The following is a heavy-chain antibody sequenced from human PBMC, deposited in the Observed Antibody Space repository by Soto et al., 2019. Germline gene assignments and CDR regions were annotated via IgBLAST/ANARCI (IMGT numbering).Heavy chain of an antibody. CDR2: IYNSGGS. D-gene: IGHD4-17*01. CDR1: GASVRSGGYY. CDR3: VGTGTTDDY. Sequence: PSETLSLTCIVSGASVRSGGYYWICIRQAPGKGPEWIGYIYNSGGSYYNPSLKGRLTISIDTSKNQFSLKLNSVTAADTAIYYCVGTGTTDDYWGRGTLVTVSS. V-gene: IGHV4-30-4*01. J-gene: IGHJ4*02.